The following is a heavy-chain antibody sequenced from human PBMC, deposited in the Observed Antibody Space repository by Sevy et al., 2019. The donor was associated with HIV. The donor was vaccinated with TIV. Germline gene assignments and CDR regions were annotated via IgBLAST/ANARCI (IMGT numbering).Heavy chain of an antibody. CDR3: ARGGYYDSSGYYDFDY. CDR1: GFTFSSYS. Sequence: GGSLRLSCAASGFTFSSYSMNWVRQAPGKGLEWVSYISSSSSTIYYAYSVKGRFTISRDNAKNSLYLQMNSLRDEDTAVYYCARGGYYDSSGYYDFDYWGQGTLVTVSS. V-gene: IGHV3-48*02. CDR2: ISSSSSTI. J-gene: IGHJ4*02. D-gene: IGHD3-22*01.